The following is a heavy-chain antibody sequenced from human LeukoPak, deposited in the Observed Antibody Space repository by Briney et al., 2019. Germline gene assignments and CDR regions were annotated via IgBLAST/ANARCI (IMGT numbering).Heavy chain of an antibody. CDR1: GGSIGSHY. Sequence: SETLSLTCTVSGGSIGSHYWSWIRQPPGKGLEWIGYIYYSGSTNYNPSLKSRVTISVDTSKNQFSLKLSSVTAADTAVYYCARDDYYGRWFDPWGQGTLVTVSS. CDR3: ARDDYYGRWFDP. CDR2: IYYSGST. J-gene: IGHJ5*02. V-gene: IGHV4-59*11. D-gene: IGHD3-10*01.